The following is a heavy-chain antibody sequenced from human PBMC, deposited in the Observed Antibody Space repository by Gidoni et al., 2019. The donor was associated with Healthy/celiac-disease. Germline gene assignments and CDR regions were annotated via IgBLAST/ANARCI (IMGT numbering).Heavy chain of an antibody. CDR3: TRRSYDSSGYQDY. CDR2: IRSKANSYAT. J-gene: IGHJ4*02. Sequence: EVQLVESGGGLVQPGGSRKLSCAASGFTFSGSAMHWVRQASGKGLEWVGRIRSKANSYATAYAASVKGRFTISRDDSKNTAYLQMNSLKTEDTAVYYCTRRSYDSSGYQDYWGQGTLVTVSS. V-gene: IGHV3-73*01. CDR1: GFTFSGSA. D-gene: IGHD3-22*01.